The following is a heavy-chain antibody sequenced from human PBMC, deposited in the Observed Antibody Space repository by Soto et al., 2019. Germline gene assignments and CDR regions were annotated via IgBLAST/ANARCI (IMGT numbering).Heavy chain of an antibody. V-gene: IGHV4-34*01. CDR1: GGSFSNYY. CDR2: INHSGST. D-gene: IGHD2-8*02. Sequence: QVQLQQWGAGLLKPSETLSLTCAVYGGSFSNYYWSWIRQPPGTGLEWIGEINHSGSTNYNPSLKSRVTRSIDTSKNQCSLKLSSVTAADTAVYYCARGPSDIVLVVTATGNYFDYWGQGTLVTVSS. J-gene: IGHJ4*02. CDR3: ARGPSDIVLVVTATGNYFDY.